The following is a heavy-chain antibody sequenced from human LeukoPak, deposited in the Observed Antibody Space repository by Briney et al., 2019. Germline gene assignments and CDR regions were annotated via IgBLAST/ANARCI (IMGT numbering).Heavy chain of an antibody. CDR3: AKDIYGDYGGFDY. J-gene: IGHJ4*02. CDR1: GFTFGTYA. Sequence: GGSLRLSCAASGFTFGTYAMSGVRQAPGKGLEWVSGIGGNFGSTYYAVSVKGRFTVSRDNSKNTLYLQMDSLRAEDTAVYYCAKDIYGDYGGFDYWGQGTLVTVSS. D-gene: IGHD4-17*01. V-gene: IGHV3-23*01. CDR2: IGGNFGST.